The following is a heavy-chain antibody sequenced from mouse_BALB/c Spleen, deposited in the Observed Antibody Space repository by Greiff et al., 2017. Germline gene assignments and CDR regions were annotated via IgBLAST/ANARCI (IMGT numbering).Heavy chain of an antibody. J-gene: IGHJ3*01. Sequence: DVMLVESGGGLVKPGGSLKLSCAASGFTFSDYYMYWVRQTPEKRLEWVATISDGGSYTYYPDSVKGRFTISRDNAKNNLYLQMSSLKSEDTAMYYCARGGYRYDGAWFAYWGQGTLVTVSA. CDR2: ISDGGSYT. V-gene: IGHV5-4*02. D-gene: IGHD2-14*01. CDR3: ARGGYRYDGAWFAY. CDR1: GFTFSDYY.